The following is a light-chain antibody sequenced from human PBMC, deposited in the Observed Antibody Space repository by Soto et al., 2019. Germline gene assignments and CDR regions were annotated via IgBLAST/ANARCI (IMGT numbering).Light chain of an antibody. Sequence: QSVLSQPPSASASLGASVTLTCTLSSGYSNYKVDWYQQRPGKGPRFVMRVGAGGIVGSKGDGIPDRFSVLGSGLNRDLTIKNIQAEDESDYHCAAYHGSGSNFVVVFGGGTKLTVL. J-gene: IGLJ2*01. CDR3: AAYHGSGSNFVVV. CDR1: SGYSNYK. CDR2: VGAGGIVG. V-gene: IGLV9-49*03.